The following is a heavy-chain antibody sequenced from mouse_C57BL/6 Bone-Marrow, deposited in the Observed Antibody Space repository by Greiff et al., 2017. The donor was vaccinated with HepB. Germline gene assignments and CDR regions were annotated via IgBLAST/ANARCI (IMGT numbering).Heavy chain of an antibody. CDR3: TTKGFDY. CDR2: IDPENGDT. J-gene: IGHJ2*01. Sequence: SGAELVRPGASVKLSCTASGFNIKDDYMHWVKQRPEQGLEWIGWIDPENGDTEYASKFQGKATITADISSNTAYLQLSSLTSEDTAVYYCTTKGFDYWGQGTTLTVSS. CDR1: GFNIKDDY. V-gene: IGHV14-4*01.